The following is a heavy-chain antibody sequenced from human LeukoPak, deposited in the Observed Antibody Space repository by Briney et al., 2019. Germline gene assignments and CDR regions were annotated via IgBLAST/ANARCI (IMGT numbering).Heavy chain of an antibody. V-gene: IGHV3-21*01. Sequence: GGSLRLSCAASGFTFSSYSMNWVRQAPGKGLEWVSSISSSSSYIYYADSVKGRCTISRDNAKNSLYLQMNSLRAEDTAVYYCAREYAPYCSSTSCYIGGFYWGQGTLVTVSS. D-gene: IGHD2-2*02. CDR2: ISSSSSYI. J-gene: IGHJ4*02. CDR1: GFTFSSYS. CDR3: AREYAPYCSSTSCYIGGFY.